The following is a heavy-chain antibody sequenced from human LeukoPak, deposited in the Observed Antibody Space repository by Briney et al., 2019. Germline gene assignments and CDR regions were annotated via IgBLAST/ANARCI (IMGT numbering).Heavy chain of an antibody. CDR3: ARDLLRTYYDFWSGSRYYFDY. Sequence: SETLSLTCAVSGGSISSSNWWSWVRQPPGKGLEWIGEIYHSGSTNYNPSLKSRVTISVDKSKNQFSLKLGSVTAADTAVYYCARDLLRTYYDFWSGSRYYFDYWGQGTLVTVSS. J-gene: IGHJ4*02. CDR1: GGSISSSNW. CDR2: IYHSGST. D-gene: IGHD3-3*01. V-gene: IGHV4-4*02.